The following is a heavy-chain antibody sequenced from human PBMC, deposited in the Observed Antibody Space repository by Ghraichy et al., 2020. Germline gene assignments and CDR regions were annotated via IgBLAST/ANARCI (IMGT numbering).Heavy chain of an antibody. CDR2: IGPSRGDI. Sequence: ASVKVSCKAAGDNFNSYFMHWVRQAPGQGLEWMGRIGPSRGDIIYAQNFQGRIIMTKDTSTSTAYMELSSLTSEDTAEYYCTSEHCTGADCKLFDYWGQGTLVIVSS. CDR1: GDNFNSYF. V-gene: IGHV1-46*02. CDR3: TSEHCTGADCKLFDY. J-gene: IGHJ4*02. D-gene: IGHD2-8*02.